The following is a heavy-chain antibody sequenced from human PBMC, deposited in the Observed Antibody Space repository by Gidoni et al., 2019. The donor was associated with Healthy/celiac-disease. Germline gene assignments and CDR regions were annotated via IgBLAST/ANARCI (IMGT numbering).Heavy chain of an antibody. V-gene: IGHV3-48*03. D-gene: IGHD3-9*01. CDR1: GFTFSSYE. Sequence: EVQLVESGGGLVQPGGSLRLSCAASGFTFSSYEMNWVRQAPGKGLEWVSYISSSGSTIYYADSVKGRFTISRDNAKNSLYLQMNSLRAEDTAVYYCARASLLRYFDWPPSGMDVWGQGTTVTVSS. J-gene: IGHJ6*02. CDR2: ISSSGSTI. CDR3: ARASLLRYFDWPPSGMDV.